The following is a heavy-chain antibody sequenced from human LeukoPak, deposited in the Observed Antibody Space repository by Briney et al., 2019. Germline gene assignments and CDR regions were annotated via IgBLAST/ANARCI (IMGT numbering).Heavy chain of an antibody. CDR1: GASISTYY. V-gene: IGHV4-59*08. D-gene: IGHD1-1*01. CDR3: ARPPTLDI. J-gene: IGHJ3*02. Sequence: SETLSLTCTVSGASISTYYWSWIRQPPGKGLEWIGCIHYSGTTDYNPSLKSRATTSVDASKNQFSLKLSSVTAADTAVYYCARPPTLDIWGQGTMVTVSS. CDR2: IHYSGTT.